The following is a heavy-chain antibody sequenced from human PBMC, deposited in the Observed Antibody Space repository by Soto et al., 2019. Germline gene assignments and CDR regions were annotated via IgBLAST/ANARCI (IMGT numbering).Heavy chain of an antibody. V-gene: IGHV3-23*01. CDR2: ISGSGDST. J-gene: IGHJ4*02. CDR3: ARRGPGTYFDY. Sequence: PGXSLRLSCAASGFSLSSYALNWFRQAPGKGLEWVSVISGSGDSTYYADSVKGRFTISRDNSKNTLYLQMNSLRTEDTAVYYCARRGPGTYFDYWGQGTLVTVSS. CDR1: GFSLSSYA. D-gene: IGHD6-13*01.